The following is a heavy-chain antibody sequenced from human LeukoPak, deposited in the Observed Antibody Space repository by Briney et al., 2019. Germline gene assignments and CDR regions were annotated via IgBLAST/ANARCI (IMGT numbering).Heavy chain of an antibody. CDR1: GYTFTSYG. CDR2: ISAYNGNT. Sequence: ASVKVSCMASGYTFTSYGISWVRQAPGQGLEWMGWISAYNGNTNYAQKLQGRVTMTTDTSTSTAYMELRSLRSDDTAVYYCAREDLGRYYDSSGVDYWGQGTLVTVSS. J-gene: IGHJ4*02. V-gene: IGHV1-18*01. D-gene: IGHD3-22*01. CDR3: AREDLGRYYDSSGVDY.